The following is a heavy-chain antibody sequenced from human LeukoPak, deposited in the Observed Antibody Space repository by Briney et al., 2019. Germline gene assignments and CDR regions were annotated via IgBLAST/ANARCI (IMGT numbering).Heavy chain of an antibody. Sequence: TSETLSLTCSVSGGSISRYHWYWIRQSPGKGLEWIGYIYYSGTTNYNRSLKSRVTISIDTSKNQFTLKVNSVTAADTAMYYCAGALAAAGSRGWFDPWGQGTLVTVSS. CDR3: AGALAAAGSRGWFDP. CDR1: GGSISRYH. D-gene: IGHD6-13*01. J-gene: IGHJ5*02. CDR2: IYYSGTT. V-gene: IGHV4-59*08.